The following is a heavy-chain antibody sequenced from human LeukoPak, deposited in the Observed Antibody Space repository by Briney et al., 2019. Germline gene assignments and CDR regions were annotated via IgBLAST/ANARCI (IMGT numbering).Heavy chain of an antibody. CDR1: GYTFTGYY. V-gene: IGHV1-2*02. D-gene: IGHD3-22*01. CDR2: INPNSGGT. J-gene: IGHJ3*02. CDR3: ARTTMIVAVIDVAFDI. Sequence: ASVKVSCKASGYTFTGYYMHWVRQAPGQGLEWMGWINPNSGGTNYAQKFQGRVTMTRDTSISTAYMELSRLRSDDTAVYYCARTTMIVAVIDVAFDIWGQGTMVTVSS.